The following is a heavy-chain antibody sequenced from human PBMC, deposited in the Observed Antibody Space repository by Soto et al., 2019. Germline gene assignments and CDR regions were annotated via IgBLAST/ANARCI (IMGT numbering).Heavy chain of an antibody. Sequence: GGSLRLSCAVSGFTFSSYGMHWVRQAPGKGLEWVAVIWYDGSNKYYADSVKGRFTISRDNSKNTLYLQMNSLRAEDTAVYYCARDGKSISPYYYMDVWGKGTTVTVSS. CDR2: IWYDGSNK. CDR3: ARDGKSISPYYYMDV. V-gene: IGHV3-33*01. J-gene: IGHJ6*03. D-gene: IGHD3-3*02. CDR1: GFTFSSYG.